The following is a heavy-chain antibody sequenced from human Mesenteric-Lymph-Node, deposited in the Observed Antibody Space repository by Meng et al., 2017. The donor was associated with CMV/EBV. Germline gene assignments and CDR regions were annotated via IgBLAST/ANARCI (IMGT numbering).Heavy chain of an antibody. D-gene: IGHD7-27*01. CDR2: IRSDGSNK. Sequence: GESLKISCAASGFTFSSYDIHWVRQAPGKGLEWVAFIRSDGSNKYYADSVKGRFTISRDNSKNILYLQMSSLRVEDTALYYCVRDADWGFDYWGQGTLVTVSS. CDR1: GFTFSSYD. J-gene: IGHJ4*02. CDR3: VRDADWGFDY. V-gene: IGHV3-30*02.